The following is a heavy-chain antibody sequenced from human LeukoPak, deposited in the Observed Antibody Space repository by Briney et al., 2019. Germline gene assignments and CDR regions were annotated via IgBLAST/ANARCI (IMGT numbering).Heavy chain of an antibody. J-gene: IGHJ4*02. CDR1: GGSISSGGYY. D-gene: IGHD5-12*01. V-gene: IGHV4-31*03. Sequence: SQTLSLTCTVSGGSISSGGYYWSWIRQHPGKGLEWIGYIYYSGSTYYNPSLKSRVTISVDTSKNQFSLKLSSVTAADTAEYYCARGKVATTIDYWGQGTLVTVSS. CDR3: ARGKVATTIDY. CDR2: IYYSGST.